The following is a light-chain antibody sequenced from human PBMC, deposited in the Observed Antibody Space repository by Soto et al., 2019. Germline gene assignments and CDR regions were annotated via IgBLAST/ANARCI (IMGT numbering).Light chain of an antibody. Sequence: DLPMTQSPSSLSASIGDTVTITCRASQGMSVYVTWFQQSPGTAPTSLIYAASSLQTGVPSKFSASGSGTYFTLTLSSLQPKDFATYYCPQYNSYPINFGQGTRLEIK. CDR2: AAS. CDR1: QGMSVY. CDR3: PQYNSYPIN. J-gene: IGKJ5*01. V-gene: IGKV1-16*02.